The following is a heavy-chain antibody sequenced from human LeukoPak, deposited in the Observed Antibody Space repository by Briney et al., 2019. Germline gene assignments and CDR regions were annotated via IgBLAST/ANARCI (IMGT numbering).Heavy chain of an antibody. J-gene: IGHJ4*02. CDR1: GFTFSSYS. Sequence: GGSLRLSCAASGFTFSSYSMNWVRQAPGKGLEWVSSISSSSSHIYYADSVKGRFTISRDNAKNSLYLQMNSLRAEDTAVYYCATHLLEWLLSDYWGQGTLVTVSS. CDR2: ISSSSSHI. D-gene: IGHD3-3*01. V-gene: IGHV3-21*01. CDR3: ATHLLEWLLSDY.